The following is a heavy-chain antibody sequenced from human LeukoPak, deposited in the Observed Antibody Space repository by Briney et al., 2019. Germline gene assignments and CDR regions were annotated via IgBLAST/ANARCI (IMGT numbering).Heavy chain of an antibody. V-gene: IGHV4-59*01. CDR1: GGSISSYY. Sequence: SETLSLTCTVSGGSISSYYWSWIRQPPGKGLEWIGYIYYSGSTNYNPSLKSRVTISVDTSKNQFSLKLSSVTAADTAVYYCARGDDILTGYPFDYWGQETLVTVSS. CDR3: ARGDDILTGYPFDY. J-gene: IGHJ4*02. D-gene: IGHD3-9*01. CDR2: IYYSGST.